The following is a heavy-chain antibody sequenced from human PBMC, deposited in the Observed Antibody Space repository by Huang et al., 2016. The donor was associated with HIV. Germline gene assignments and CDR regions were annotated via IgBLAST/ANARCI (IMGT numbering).Heavy chain of an antibody. D-gene: IGHD6-19*01. CDR1: GDSVSSHY. CDR2: CYDSGTT. CDR3: VRDQGRLAVGGIDNWFDP. Sequence: QVRLQESGPGLVKPSETLSLSCTVSGDSVSSHYWGWIRHPPGKGLEWIGTCYDSGTTKYNPRLKSRITISGDTSKNGISLKITSVSAADTAMYFCVRDQGRLAVGGIDNWFDPWGQGALVTVSS. J-gene: IGHJ5*02. V-gene: IGHV4-59*02.